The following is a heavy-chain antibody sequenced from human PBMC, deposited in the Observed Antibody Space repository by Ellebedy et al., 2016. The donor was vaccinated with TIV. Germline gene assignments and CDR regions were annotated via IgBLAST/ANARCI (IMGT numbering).Heavy chain of an antibody. J-gene: IGHJ5*02. CDR2: INPNSGGT. D-gene: IGHD2-2*01. CDR3: ARVGCSSTSCYDWSWFDP. CDR1: GYTFTGYY. Sequence: ASVKVSCKASGYTFTGYYMHWVRQAPGQGLEWMGWINPNSGGTNYAQKFQGRVTMTRDTSISTAYMELSRLRSDDTAVYYCARVGCSSTSCYDWSWFDPWGQGTLVTVSS. V-gene: IGHV1-2*02.